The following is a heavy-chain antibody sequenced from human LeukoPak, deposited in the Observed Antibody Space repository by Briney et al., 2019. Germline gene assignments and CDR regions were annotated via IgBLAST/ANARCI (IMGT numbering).Heavy chain of an antibody. CDR2: INHSGST. Sequence: SETLSLTCAVYGGSFSGYYWSWIRQPPGKGLEWIGEINHSGSTNYNPSLKSRVTMSVDTSKNQFSLKLSSVTAADTAVYYCARGEGGSYLNWFDPWGQGTLVTVSS. CDR3: ARGEGGSYLNWFDP. CDR1: GGSFSGYY. D-gene: IGHD1-26*01. V-gene: IGHV4-34*01. J-gene: IGHJ5*02.